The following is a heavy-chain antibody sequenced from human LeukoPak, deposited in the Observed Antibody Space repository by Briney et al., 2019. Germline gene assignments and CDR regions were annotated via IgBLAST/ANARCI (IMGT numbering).Heavy chain of an antibody. CDR1: GGSFSGYY. D-gene: IGHD2-2*01. J-gene: IGHJ4*02. Sequence: SETLSLTCAVYGGSFSGYYWDWIRQPPGKGLEWIGTIYYSGSTSYNPSLKSRVTISVDTSKNQFSLKLSSVTAADTAVYYCARVFHPTSSQFYFDYWGQGTLVTVSS. CDR2: IYYSGST. CDR3: ARVFHPTSSQFYFDY. V-gene: IGHV4-34*01.